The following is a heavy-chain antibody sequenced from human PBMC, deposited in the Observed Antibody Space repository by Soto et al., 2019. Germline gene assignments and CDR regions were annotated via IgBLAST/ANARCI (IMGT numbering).Heavy chain of an antibody. V-gene: IGHV1-2*04. CDR3: AREVAGRGWCRHSRRRGHFDY. CDR2: INPNSGGT. CDR1: GYTFTGYY. Sequence: ASVKVSCKASGYTFTGYYMHWVRQAPGQGLEWMGWINPNSGGTNYAQKFQGWVTMTRDTSISTAYMELSRLRSDDTAVYYCAREVAGRGWCRHSRRRGHFDYWGQGTLVTVSS. D-gene: IGHD6-19*01. J-gene: IGHJ4*02.